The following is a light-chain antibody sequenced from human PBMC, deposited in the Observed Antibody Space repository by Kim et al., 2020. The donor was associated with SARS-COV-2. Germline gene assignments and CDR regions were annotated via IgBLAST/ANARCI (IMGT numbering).Light chain of an antibody. CDR1: QSISSW. CDR3: QQYNSYSGYT. CDR2: KAS. Sequence: DIQMTQSPSILSASVGDRVTITCRASQSISSWLAWYQQKPGKAPKLLIYKASSLESWVPSRFSGSGSGTEFTLTISSLQPDDFATYYCQQYNSYSGYTFGQGTKLEI. V-gene: IGKV1-5*03. J-gene: IGKJ2*01.